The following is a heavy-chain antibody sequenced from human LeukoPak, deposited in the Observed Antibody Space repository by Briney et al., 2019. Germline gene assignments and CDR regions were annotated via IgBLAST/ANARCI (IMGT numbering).Heavy chain of an antibody. V-gene: IGHV1-3*01. J-gene: IGHJ4*02. CDR1: GFTFSSYG. CDR2: INAGNGNT. Sequence: GGSLRLSCAASGFTFSSYGMHWVRQAPGQRLEWMGWINAGNGNTKYSQKFQGRVTITRDTSASTAYMELSSLRSEDTAVYYCARVYYGDYAEYYFDYWGQGTLVTVSS. D-gene: IGHD4-17*01. CDR3: ARVYYGDYAEYYFDY.